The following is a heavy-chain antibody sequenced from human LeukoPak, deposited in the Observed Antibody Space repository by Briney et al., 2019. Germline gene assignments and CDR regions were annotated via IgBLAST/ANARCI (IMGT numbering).Heavy chain of an antibody. CDR1: GFTFSSSS. Sequence: GGSLRLSCAASGFTFSSSSMNWVRQAPGKGLEWVSSITSSSRYIYDADSVKGRFTISRDNAKNSLYLQMNSLRAEDTAVYYCAREGGTGPFDYWGQGTLVTVSS. D-gene: IGHD1-1*01. J-gene: IGHJ4*02. CDR2: ITSSSRYI. V-gene: IGHV3-21*01. CDR3: AREGGTGPFDY.